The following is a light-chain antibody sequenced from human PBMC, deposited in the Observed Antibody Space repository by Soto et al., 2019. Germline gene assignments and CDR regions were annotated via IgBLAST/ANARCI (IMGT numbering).Light chain of an antibody. CDR1: ENIRNY. V-gene: IGKV1-39*01. Sequence: DIQMTQSPSSLSASVGDRVTISCRSSENIRNYLIWYRQKPGKAPELLMYVRSTLESGVPSRFSGSGLGTDFTLTIKSLQPEDFGVYYCQQSYIVPYTFGRGTSLDI. J-gene: IGKJ2*01. CDR3: QQSYIVPYT. CDR2: VRS.